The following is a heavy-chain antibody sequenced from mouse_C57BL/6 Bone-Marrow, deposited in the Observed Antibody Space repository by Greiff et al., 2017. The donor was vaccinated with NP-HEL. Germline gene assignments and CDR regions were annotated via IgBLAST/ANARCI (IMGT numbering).Heavy chain of an antibody. CDR2: IDPSDSYT. CDR3: ARPPQIPLFITTVVDAMDY. J-gene: IGHJ4*01. Sequence: QVQLQQPGAELVRPGTSVKLSCKASGYTFTSYWMHWVKQRPGQGLEWIGVIDPSDSYTNYNQKFKGKATLTVDTSSSTAYMQLSSLTSEDSAVYYCARPPQIPLFITTVVDAMDYWGQGTSVTVSS. V-gene: IGHV1-59*01. CDR1: GYTFTSYW. D-gene: IGHD1-1*01.